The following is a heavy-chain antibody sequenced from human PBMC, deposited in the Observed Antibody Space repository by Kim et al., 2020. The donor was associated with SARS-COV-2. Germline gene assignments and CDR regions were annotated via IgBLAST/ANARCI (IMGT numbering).Heavy chain of an antibody. CDR3: SSGLAGRAMVRGARFDY. Sequence: GGSLRLSCAASGFTFSSYGMHWVRQAPGKGLEWVAFVWYDGTNKYYADSVKGRFTVSRNTSNMFLQMNSLRVEDTEMYYCSSGLAGRAMVRGARFDYWG. V-gene: IGHV3-33*01. D-gene: IGHD3-10*01. CDR1: GFTFSSYG. CDR2: VWYDGTNK. J-gene: IGHJ4*01.